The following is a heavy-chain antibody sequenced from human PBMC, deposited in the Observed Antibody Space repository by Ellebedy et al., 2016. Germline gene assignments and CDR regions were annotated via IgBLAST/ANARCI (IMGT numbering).Heavy chain of an antibody. D-gene: IGHD1-26*01. CDR3: ARGAKGGRYSGVDY. J-gene: IGHJ4*02. CDR2: IYPGYSDT. V-gene: IGHV5-51*01. Sequence: GESLKISXKGSGSSFTSYWIGWVRQMPGRGLEWMGIIYPGYSDTRYRPSFQGQVTISADKSISTAYLQWTSLKASDTAMYYGARGAKGGRYSGVDYWGQGTLVTVSS. CDR1: GSSFTSYW.